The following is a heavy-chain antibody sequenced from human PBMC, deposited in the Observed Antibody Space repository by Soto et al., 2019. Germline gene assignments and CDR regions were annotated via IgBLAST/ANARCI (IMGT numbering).Heavy chain of an antibody. CDR1: GYTFTTYG. Sequence: ASVKVSCKASGYTFTTYGFIWVRQAPGQGLEWLGWISAYNGNTKYAQNLQGRVTMTTDTSTSTAYMELGSLRSDDTAVYYCARFRSFYNGSGSHKGSDYWGQGALVTVSS. CDR3: ARFRSFYNGSGSHKGSDY. V-gene: IGHV1-18*01. CDR2: ISAYNGNT. D-gene: IGHD3-10*01. J-gene: IGHJ4*02.